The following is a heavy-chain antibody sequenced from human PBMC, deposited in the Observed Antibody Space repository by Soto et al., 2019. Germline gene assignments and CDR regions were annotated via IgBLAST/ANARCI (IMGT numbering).Heavy chain of an antibody. CDR2: INHSGST. D-gene: IGHD3-3*01. CDR1: GGSFSGYY. J-gene: IGHJ3*02. CDR3: ARASPTYYDFWSGYPGGAFDI. V-gene: IGHV4-34*01. Sequence: QVQLQQWGAGLLKPSETLSLTCAVYGGSFSGYYWSWIRQPPGKGLEWIGEINHSGSTNYNPSLKSRVTISVDTSKHQFSLKLSSVTAADTAVYYCARASPTYYDFWSGYPGGAFDIWGQGTMVTVSS.